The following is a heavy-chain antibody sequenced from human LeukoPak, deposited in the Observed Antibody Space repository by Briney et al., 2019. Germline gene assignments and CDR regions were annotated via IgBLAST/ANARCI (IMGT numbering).Heavy chain of an antibody. Sequence: ASVKVSCKASGYIFISYYMHWVRQAPGQGLEWMGIINPSGGSTIYSQKFQGRVTMTTDMSTGTVYMELTSLRSDDTAVYYCARGGHGTSVAVAGTGDYWGQGTLVTVSS. V-gene: IGHV1-46*01. CDR2: INPSGGST. D-gene: IGHD6-19*01. CDR1: GYIFISYY. CDR3: ARGGHGTSVAVAGTGDY. J-gene: IGHJ4*02.